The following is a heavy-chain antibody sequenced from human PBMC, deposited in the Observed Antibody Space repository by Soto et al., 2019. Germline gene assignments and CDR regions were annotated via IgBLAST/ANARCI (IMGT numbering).Heavy chain of an antibody. J-gene: IGHJ4*02. CDR2: IKSKTDGGTT. V-gene: IGHV3-15*01. CDR1: GFTFSNAW. D-gene: IGHD3-22*01. CDR3: TTGYYYDSSGYFE. Sequence: EVQLVESGGGLVKPGGSLRLSCAASGFTFSNAWMSWVRQAPGKGLEWVGRIKSKTDGGTTDYAAPVKGRFTISRDDSKNTLYLQMNSLKTEDTAVYYCTTGYYYDSSGYFEWGQGTLVTVSS.